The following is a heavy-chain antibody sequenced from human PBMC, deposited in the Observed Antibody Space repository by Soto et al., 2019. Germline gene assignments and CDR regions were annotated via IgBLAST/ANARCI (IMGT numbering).Heavy chain of an antibody. V-gene: IGHV1-69*02. CDR1: GGTFSSYT. Sequence: QVQLVQSGAEVKKPGSSVKVSCKASGGTFSSYTISWVRQAPGQGLEWMGRIIPILGIANYAQKFQGRVTITADKSTSTAYMELSSLRSEDTAAYYCARTYYYGSGSYYTAFDIWGQGTMVTVSS. CDR3: ARTYYYGSGSYYTAFDI. CDR2: IIPILGIA. J-gene: IGHJ3*02. D-gene: IGHD3-10*01.